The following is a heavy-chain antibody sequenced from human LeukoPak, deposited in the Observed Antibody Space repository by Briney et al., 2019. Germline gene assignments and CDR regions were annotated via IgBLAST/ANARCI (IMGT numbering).Heavy chain of an antibody. J-gene: IGHJ4*02. CDR1: GYSFTSYW. CDR2: IYPGDSDT. V-gene: IGHV5-51*01. CDR3: ARRGQYYDILTGYYEVASYYFDY. D-gene: IGHD3-9*01. Sequence: PGESLKISCKGSGYSFTSYWIGWVRQMPGKGLEWMGIIYPGDSDTRYSPSFQGQVTISADKSTSTAYLQWSSLKASDTAMYYCARRGQYYDILTGYYEVASYYFDYWGQGTLVTVSS.